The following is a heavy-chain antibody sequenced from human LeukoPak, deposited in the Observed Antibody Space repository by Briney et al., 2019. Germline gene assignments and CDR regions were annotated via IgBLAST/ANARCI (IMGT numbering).Heavy chain of an antibody. CDR2: ISAYNGNT. D-gene: IGHD3-16*01. J-gene: IGHJ3*02. Sequence: ASVKVSCKASGYTFTSYGISWVRQAPGQGLEWMGWISAYNGNTNYAQKLQGRVTITRNTSISTAYMELSSLRSEDTAVYYCARGGEFDAFDIWGQGTMVTVSS. CDR1: GYTFTSYG. CDR3: ARGGEFDAFDI. V-gene: IGHV1-18*01.